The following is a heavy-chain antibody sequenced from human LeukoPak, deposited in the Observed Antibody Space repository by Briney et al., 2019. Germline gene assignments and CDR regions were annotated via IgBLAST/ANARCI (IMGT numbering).Heavy chain of an antibody. CDR3: ARDIKGQYQDAFDI. CDR2: ISSSGSNI. V-gene: IGHV3-48*04. Sequence: GGSLRLSCAASGFTFSSYSMNWVRQAPGKGLEWVSYISSSGSNIKYADSVKGRFTISRGNAKNSVYLQMNSLRAEDTAVYYCARDIKGQYQDAFDIWGQGTMVTVSS. D-gene: IGHD2-2*01. CDR1: GFTFSSYS. J-gene: IGHJ3*02.